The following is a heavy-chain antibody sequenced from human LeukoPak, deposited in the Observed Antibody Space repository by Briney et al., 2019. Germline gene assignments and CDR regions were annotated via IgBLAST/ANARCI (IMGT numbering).Heavy chain of an antibody. D-gene: IGHD6-13*01. CDR1: GGSISSYY. CDR2: IYYSGST. V-gene: IGHV4-59*01. J-gene: IGHJ4*02. CDR3: ARLEYSSSWYGGYYFDY. Sequence: SETLSLTCTVSGGSISSYYWSWIRQPPGKGLEWIGYIYYSGSTSYNPSLKSRVTISVDTSKNQFSLKLSSVTAADTAVYYCARLEYSSSWYGGYYFDYWGQGTLVTVSS.